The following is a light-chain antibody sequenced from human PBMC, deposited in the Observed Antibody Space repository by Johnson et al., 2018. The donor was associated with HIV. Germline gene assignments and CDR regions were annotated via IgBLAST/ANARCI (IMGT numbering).Light chain of an antibody. CDR1: RSNIGDNF. V-gene: IGLV1-51*01. CDR2: DNS. J-gene: IGLJ1*01. Sequence: QSVLTQPPSVSAAPGQKVTISCSGNRSNIGDNFVSWYQHLPGTAPKLLVYDNSKRPSGIPDRFSATKSGTSATLGITGLQTGDEADYYCGTWDSSLSGYAFGTGTKVTVL. CDR3: GTWDSSLSGYA.